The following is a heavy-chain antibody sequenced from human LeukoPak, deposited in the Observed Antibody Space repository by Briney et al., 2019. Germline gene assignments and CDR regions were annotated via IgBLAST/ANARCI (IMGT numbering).Heavy chain of an antibody. CDR1: GFSLSSYA. CDR3: AKGRYRQELDY. J-gene: IGHJ4*02. CDR2: ISGSGGST. V-gene: IGHV3-23*01. D-gene: IGHD1-26*01. Sequence: GGSLRLSCTVSGFSLSSYAMSWVRQAPGKGLEWVSAISGSGGSTYYADSVKGRSTISRDNSKNTLYLQMNSLRAEDTAVYYCAKGRYRQELDYWGQGTLVTVSS.